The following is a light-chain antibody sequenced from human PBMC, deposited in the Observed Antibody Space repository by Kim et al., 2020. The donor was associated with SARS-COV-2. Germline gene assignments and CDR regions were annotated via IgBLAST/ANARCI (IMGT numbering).Light chain of an antibody. CDR2: DLS. V-gene: IGLV2-14*03. CDR1: SSHVGSYNY. CDR3: SSYTSSSTLFYV. Sequence: SITIACTGTSSHVGSYNYVSSYQPQQGKAPILMIYDLSIRPSGVSNRFSGSKSGNTASLPISRLQAEDEADYYCSSYTSSSTLFYVFGTGTKVTVL. J-gene: IGLJ1*01.